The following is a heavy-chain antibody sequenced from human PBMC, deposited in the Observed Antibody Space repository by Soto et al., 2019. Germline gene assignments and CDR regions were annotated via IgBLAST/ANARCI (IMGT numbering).Heavy chain of an antibody. CDR1: GYSFTNYG. CDR2: ISVYYGYS. V-gene: IGHV1-18*01. CDR3: ARNSSTWSDF. D-gene: IGHD6-13*01. J-gene: IGHJ4*02. Sequence: QVHLVQSAAEVKKPGASVKVSCKTSGYSFTNYGISWVRQAPGQGLQWMGWISVYYGYSNYAQKFQDSVTLTTDTSRSTAYMELRNLRSDDTAVYYCARNSSTWSDFWGQGTLVTVSS.